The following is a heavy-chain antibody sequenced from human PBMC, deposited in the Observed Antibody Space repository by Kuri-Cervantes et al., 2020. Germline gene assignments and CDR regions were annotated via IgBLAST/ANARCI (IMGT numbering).Heavy chain of an antibody. D-gene: IGHD3-22*01. CDR3: AKDVGLVVVLYYFDY. CDR1: GFTFSSYW. Sequence: GESLKISCAASGFTFSSYWMHWVRQAPGKGLVRVSRINSDGSSTSYADSVKGRFTISRDNAKNTLYLQMNSLRAEDTAVYYCAKDVGLVVVLYYFDYWGQGTLVTVSS. CDR2: INSDGSST. J-gene: IGHJ4*02. V-gene: IGHV3-74*01.